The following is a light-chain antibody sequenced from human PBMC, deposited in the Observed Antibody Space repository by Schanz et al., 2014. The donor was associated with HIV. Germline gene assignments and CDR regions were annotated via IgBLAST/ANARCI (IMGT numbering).Light chain of an antibody. CDR3: NSYAGNDFLL. J-gene: IGLJ2*01. V-gene: IGLV1-44*01. CDR1: SSNIVSNT. CDR2: SNN. Sequence: QSVLNQAPSASGTPGQRVTISCSGSSSNIVSNTVTWYQKLPGTAPKLLLYSNNQRPSGVPDRFSGSKSGTSASLALSGLQPEDEADYYCNSYAGNDFLLFGGGTKLTVL.